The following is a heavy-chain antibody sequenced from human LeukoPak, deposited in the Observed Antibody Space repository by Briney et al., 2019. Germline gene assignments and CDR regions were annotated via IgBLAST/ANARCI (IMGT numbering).Heavy chain of an antibody. V-gene: IGHV3-23*01. D-gene: IGHD2-2*01. CDR3: AKDMRETPWGYQDS. J-gene: IGHJ4*02. Sequence: GGSLRLSCAASGFTFSSYAMSWVRQAPEKGLEWVSSITGSGENTYYADSVKGRFTISRDKSKTTLYLFMHSLRVEDSAVYYCAKDMRETPWGYQDSWGQGTLVTVSS. CDR2: ITGSGENT. CDR1: GFTFSSYA.